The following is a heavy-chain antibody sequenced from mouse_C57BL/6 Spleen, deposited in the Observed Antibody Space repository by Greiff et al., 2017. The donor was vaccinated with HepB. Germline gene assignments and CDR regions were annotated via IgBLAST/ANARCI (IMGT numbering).Heavy chain of an antibody. V-gene: IGHV1-69*01. J-gene: IGHJ2*01. CDR1: GYTFTSYW. CDR3: ARQGTIYYVFDY. D-gene: IGHD2-1*01. Sequence: QVHVKQPGAELVMPGASVKLSCKASGYTFTSYWMHWVKQRPGQGLEWIGEIDPSDSYTNYNQKFKGKSTLTVDKSSSTAYMQLSSLTSEDSAVYYCARQGTIYYVFDYWGQGTTLTVSS. CDR2: IDPSDSYT.